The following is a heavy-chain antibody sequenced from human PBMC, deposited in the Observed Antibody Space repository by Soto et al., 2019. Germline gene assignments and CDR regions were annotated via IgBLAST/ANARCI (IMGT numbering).Heavy chain of an antibody. CDR1: GFSLSTSGVG. CDR3: ARSPRPTTVPTSAESFQH. J-gene: IGHJ1*01. V-gene: IGHV2-5*02. Sequence: QITLKESGPTLVKPTQTLTLTCTFSGFSLSTSGVGVGWIRQPPGKALEWLALIYWDDDKRYSPSLKSRLTITKDNSKNQVVLTMTNMDPVDTATYYCARSPRPTTVPTSAESFQHWGQGTLVTVSS. D-gene: IGHD4-17*01. CDR2: IYWDDDK.